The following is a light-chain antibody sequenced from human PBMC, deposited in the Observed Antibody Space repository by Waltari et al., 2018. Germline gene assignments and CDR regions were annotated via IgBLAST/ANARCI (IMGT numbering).Light chain of an antibody. Sequence: DVVMTQSPLSLPVPLGQPASISCRSSPSLVRSNGDTFLTWFQQRPGQSTRRLIYKVSNRDWRIPDKFSGSGSGTDFTLKISRVEAEDVGIYYCMQSTFWPTFGQGTKVEI. V-gene: IGKV2-30*02. CDR1: PSLVRSNGDTF. J-gene: IGKJ1*01. CDR2: KVS. CDR3: MQSTFWPT.